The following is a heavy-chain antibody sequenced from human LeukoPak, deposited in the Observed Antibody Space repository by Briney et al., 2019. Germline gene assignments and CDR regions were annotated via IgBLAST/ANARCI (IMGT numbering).Heavy chain of an antibody. J-gene: IGHJ6*03. D-gene: IGHD2-2*01. CDR1: GFTFSVHY. CDR3: AREDIVVVPAAHYYYYYYMDV. V-gene: IGHV3-72*01. CDR2: TRNKANSYTT. Sequence: GGSLRLSCAASGFTFSVHYMDWVRQAPGKGLEWVGRTRNKANSYTTEYAASVKGRFTISRDDSKNSLYLQMNSLKTEDTAVYYCAREDIVVVPAAHYYYYYYMDVWGKGTTVTVSS.